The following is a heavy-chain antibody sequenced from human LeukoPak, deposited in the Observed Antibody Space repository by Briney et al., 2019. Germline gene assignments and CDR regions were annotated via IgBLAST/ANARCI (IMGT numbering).Heavy chain of an antibody. V-gene: IGHV4-34*01. Sequence: MSSETLSLTCAAYGGSFSGYYWSWIRQPPGKGLEWIGGIYYSGSTYYNPSLKSRVTISVDTSKNQFSLKLSSVTAADTAVYYCARETVRGVITPDDFDYWGQGTLVTVSS. J-gene: IGHJ4*02. CDR3: ARETVRGVITPDDFDY. D-gene: IGHD3-10*01. CDR1: GGSFSGYY. CDR2: IYYSGST.